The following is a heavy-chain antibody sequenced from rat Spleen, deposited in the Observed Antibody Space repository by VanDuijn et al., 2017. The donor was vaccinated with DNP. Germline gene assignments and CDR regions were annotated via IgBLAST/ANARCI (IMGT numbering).Heavy chain of an antibody. J-gene: IGHJ2*01. V-gene: IGHV5-22*01. D-gene: IGHD1-11*01. CDR1: GFTFNDYY. CDR2: ISYDGGRI. CDR3: ARPYGGYGGYSDYFDY. Sequence: EVQLVESGGGLVQPGRSLKLFCAASGFTFNDYYMAWVRQAPTKGLEWVAYISYDGGRIYYGDCVKGRFTISRDNAKSTLYLKMNSLRSEDMATYYCARPYGGYGGYSDYFDYWGQGVMVTVSS.